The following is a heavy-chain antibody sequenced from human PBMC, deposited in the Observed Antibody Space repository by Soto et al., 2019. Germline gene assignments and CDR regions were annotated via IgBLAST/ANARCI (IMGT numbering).Heavy chain of an antibody. CDR3: ARGPSSLTRFDY. V-gene: IGHV3-30-3*01. Sequence: SGGSLRLSCAASGFTFSSYAMHWVRQAPGKGLEWVAVISYDGSNKYYADSVKGRFTISRDNSKNTLYLQMNGLRAEDTAVYYCARGPSSLTRFDYWGQGTLVTVS. J-gene: IGHJ4*02. CDR2: ISYDGSNK. D-gene: IGHD2-2*01. CDR1: GFTFSSYA.